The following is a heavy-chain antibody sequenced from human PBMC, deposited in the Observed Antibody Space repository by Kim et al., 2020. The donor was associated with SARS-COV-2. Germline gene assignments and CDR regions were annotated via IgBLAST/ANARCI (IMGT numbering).Heavy chain of an antibody. CDR3: ARNPLYTPYYFDY. Sequence: ASVKVSCKASGYTFTSYAMHWVRQAPGQRLEWMGWINAGNGNTKYSQKFQGRVTITRDTSASTAYMELSSLRSEDTAVYYCARNPLYTPYYFDYWGQGTLVTVSS. J-gene: IGHJ4*02. CDR2: INAGNGNT. V-gene: IGHV1-3*01. D-gene: IGHD3-16*01. CDR1: GYTFTSYA.